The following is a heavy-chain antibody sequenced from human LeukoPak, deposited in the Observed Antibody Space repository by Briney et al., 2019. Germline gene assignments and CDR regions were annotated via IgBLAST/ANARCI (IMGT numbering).Heavy chain of an antibody. CDR2: ISSSGSTI. V-gene: IGHV3-11*01. D-gene: IGHD3-22*01. Sequence: GGSLRLSCAASGFTFSDYYMSWIRQAPGKGLEWVSYISSSGSTIYYADSVKGRFTISRDNAKNSLYLQMNSLRAEDTAVYYCARDRTYYYDSSGLHWGQGTLVTVSS. J-gene: IGHJ4*02. CDR1: GFTFSDYY. CDR3: ARDRTYYYDSSGLH.